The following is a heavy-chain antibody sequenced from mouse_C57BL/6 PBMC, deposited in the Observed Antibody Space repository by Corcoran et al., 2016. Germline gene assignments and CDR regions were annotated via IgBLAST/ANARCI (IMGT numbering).Heavy chain of an antibody. CDR3: ARRRYYGSSHYWYFDV. D-gene: IGHD1-1*01. J-gene: IGHJ1*03. V-gene: IGHV9-3*01. Sequence: QIQLVQSGPELKKPGETVKISCKASGYTFTTYGMSWVKQAPGKGLKWMGWINTYSGVPTYADDFKGRLAFSLETSASTAYLQINNLKNEDTATYFCARRRYYGSSHYWYFDVWGTGTTVTVSS. CDR1: GYTFTTYG. CDR2: INTYSGVP.